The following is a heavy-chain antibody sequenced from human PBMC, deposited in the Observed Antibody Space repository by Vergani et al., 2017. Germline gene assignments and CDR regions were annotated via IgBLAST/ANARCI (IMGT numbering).Heavy chain of an antibody. J-gene: IGHJ5*02. CDR2: VSFRGDT. Sequence: QVKLQESGPGLVKPSETLPLTCTVSGASVNSYYWSWIRQPPGKGLEWMGYVSFRGDTLYDPSVKGRMTISLNTSSNQFSLYLTSVTAADTAVYYCASDTHSGQRADRWGQGILVTVTS. CDR1: GASVNSYY. D-gene: IGHD6-19*01. V-gene: IGHV4-59*02. CDR3: ASDTHSGQRADR.